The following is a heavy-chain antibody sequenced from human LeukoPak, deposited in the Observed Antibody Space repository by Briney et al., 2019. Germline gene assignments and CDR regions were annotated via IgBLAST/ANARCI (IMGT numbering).Heavy chain of an antibody. CDR3: ANSVQ. V-gene: IGHV1-8*01. D-gene: IGHD1-1*01. Sequence: ASVKVSCKASGHTFTSSDINWVRQAAGQGLEWMAWMSPNSGNTGYGQKFQGRVTVTRDTPINTAYLELSSLRSEDTAVYYCANSVQWGQGTLVTVSS. CDR2: MSPNSGNT. CDR1: GHTFTSSD. J-gene: IGHJ4*02.